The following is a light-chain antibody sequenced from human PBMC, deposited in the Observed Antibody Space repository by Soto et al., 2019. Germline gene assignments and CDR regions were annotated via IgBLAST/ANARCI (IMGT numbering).Light chain of an antibody. Sequence: QSALTQPASVSGSPGQSITISCTGTSGDIGSYNRVSWYQQHPGKAPKLIIYEVTDRPSGVSNRFSGSKSGNTASLTISGLRAEDEADYYCSSYTTTTTPYVFGTGTKLTVL. J-gene: IGLJ1*01. CDR1: SGDIGSYNR. CDR3: SSYTTTTTPYV. CDR2: EVT. V-gene: IGLV2-14*01.